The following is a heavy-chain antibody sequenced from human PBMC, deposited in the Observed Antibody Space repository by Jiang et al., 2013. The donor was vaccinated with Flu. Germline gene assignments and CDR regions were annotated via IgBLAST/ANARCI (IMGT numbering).Heavy chain of an antibody. CDR1: GGTFSSYA. CDR2: IIPIFGTA. V-gene: IGHV1-69*01. CDR3: ARGPRGLTAAILFEQYFDY. D-gene: IGHD2-2*02. J-gene: IGHJ4*02. Sequence: SGAEVKKPGSSVKVSCKASGGTFSSYAISWVRQAPGQGLEWMGGIIPIFGTANYAQKFQGRVTITADESTSTAYMELSSLRSEDTAVYYCARGPRGLTAAILFEQYFDYWAREPWSPSPQ.